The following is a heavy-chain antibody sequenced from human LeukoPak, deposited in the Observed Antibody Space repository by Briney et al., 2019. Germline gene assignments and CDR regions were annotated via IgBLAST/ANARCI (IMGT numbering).Heavy chain of an antibody. CDR3: ARDTSDYPYFFDY. CDR1: DGSISSHF. Sequence: SETLSLTCTVSDGSISSHFWSWIRQPPGKGLEWIGYMHSSGSTSYNPSLRSRVTISADTSKNQFSLRLNSVTAADTAVYYCARDTSDYPYFFDYWGQGTLVTVSS. D-gene: IGHD4-11*01. V-gene: IGHV4-59*11. CDR2: MHSSGST. J-gene: IGHJ4*02.